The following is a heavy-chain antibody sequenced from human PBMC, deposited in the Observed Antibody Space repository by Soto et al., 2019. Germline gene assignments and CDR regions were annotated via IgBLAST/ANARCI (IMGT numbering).Heavy chain of an antibody. Sequence: PGGSLRLSCAASGFTFSSYEMNWVRQAPGKGLEWVSYISSTTNYIYYADSMKGRFTVSRDNAKNSVYLEMNSLSAEDTAVYYCARESEDLTSNFDYWGQGTLVTVSS. V-gene: IGHV3-21*05. J-gene: IGHJ4*02. CDR3: ARESEDLTSNFDY. CDR1: GFTFSSYE. CDR2: ISSTTNYI.